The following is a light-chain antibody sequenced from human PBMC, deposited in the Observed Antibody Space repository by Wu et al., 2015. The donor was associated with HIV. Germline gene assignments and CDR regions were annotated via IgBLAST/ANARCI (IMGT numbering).Light chain of an antibody. J-gene: IGKJ2*01. CDR1: QNVNTNY. Sequence: EIVLTQSPGTLSLSPGEGATLSCRASQNVNTNYLAWYQQKPGQTPRLLIYGVSSRATGIPDRFSGSGSGTEFTLTISSMQSEDFAVYYCQQYNNWPPYTFGQGTKLEIK. CDR2: GVS. CDR3: QQYNNWPPYT. V-gene: IGKV3D-15*01.